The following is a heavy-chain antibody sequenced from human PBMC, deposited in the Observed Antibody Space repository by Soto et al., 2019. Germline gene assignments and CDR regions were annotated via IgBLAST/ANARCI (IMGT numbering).Heavy chain of an antibody. CDR2: ISWNSGSI. D-gene: IGHD3-3*01. CDR3: AKVAPEDDAPDYDFWSGRSPYYYMDV. V-gene: IGHV3-9*01. J-gene: IGHJ6*03. CDR1: GFTFDDYA. Sequence: GGSLRLSCAASGFTFDDYAMHWVRQAPGKGLEWVSGISWNSGSIGYADSVKGRFTISRDNAKNSLYLQMNSLRAEDTALYYCAKVAPEDDAPDYDFWSGRSPYYYMDVWGKGTTVTVSS.